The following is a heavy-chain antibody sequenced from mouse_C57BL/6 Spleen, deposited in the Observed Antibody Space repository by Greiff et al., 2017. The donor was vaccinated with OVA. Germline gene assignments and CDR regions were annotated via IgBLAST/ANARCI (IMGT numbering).Heavy chain of an antibody. Sequence: VQLQQSGAELVRPGASVTLSCKASGYTFTDYEMHWVKQTPVHGLEWIGAIDPETGGTAYNQKFKGKAILTADKSSSTAYMELRSLTSEDSAVYYCTRRSNWTYPIDYWGQGTSVTVSS. CDR3: TRRSNWTYPIDY. V-gene: IGHV1-15*01. CDR1: GYTFTDYE. J-gene: IGHJ4*01. D-gene: IGHD2-5*01. CDR2: IDPETGGT.